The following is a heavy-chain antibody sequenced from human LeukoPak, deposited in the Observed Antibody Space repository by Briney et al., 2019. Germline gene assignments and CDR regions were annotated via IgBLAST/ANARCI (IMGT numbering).Heavy chain of an antibody. Sequence: PSETLSLTCTVSGGSISSYYWSWIRQPPGQGLEWIGYIYYSGSTNYNPSLKSRATISVDTSKNQFSLKLSSVTAADTAVYYCAREMATGENYFDYWGQGTLVTVSS. V-gene: IGHV4-59*01. CDR1: GGSISSYY. CDR2: IYYSGST. J-gene: IGHJ4*02. CDR3: AREMATGENYFDY. D-gene: IGHD5-24*01.